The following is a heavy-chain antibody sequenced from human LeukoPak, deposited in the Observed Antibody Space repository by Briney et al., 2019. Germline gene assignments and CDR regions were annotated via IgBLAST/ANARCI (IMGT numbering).Heavy chain of an antibody. CDR2: IYYSGST. CDR1: GGSISSYY. J-gene: IGHJ6*02. Sequence: PSETLSLTCTVSGGSISSYYWSWIRQPPGKRLEWIGYIYYSGSTNYNPSLKSRVTISVDTSKNQFSLKLSSVTAADTAVYYCARARADTAKYYYYGMDVWGQGTTVTVSS. D-gene: IGHD5-18*01. CDR3: ARARADTAKYYYYGMDV. V-gene: IGHV4-59*01.